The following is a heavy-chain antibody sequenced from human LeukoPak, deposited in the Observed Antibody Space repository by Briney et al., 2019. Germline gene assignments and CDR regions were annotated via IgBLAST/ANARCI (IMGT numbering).Heavy chain of an antibody. CDR3: ARAIRGSKIASRYYFYYMDV. J-gene: IGHJ6*03. D-gene: IGHD3-10*01. CDR2: IIPIFGTT. CDR1: GGTFNSYA. Sequence: SVKVSCKASGGTFNSYAISWVRQAPGQGLEWMGGIIPIFGTTNYAQKFQGRVTITADKSTSTAYMELSSLRSDDTAVYYCARAIRGSKIASRYYFYYMDVWGKGTTVTVSS. V-gene: IGHV1-69*06.